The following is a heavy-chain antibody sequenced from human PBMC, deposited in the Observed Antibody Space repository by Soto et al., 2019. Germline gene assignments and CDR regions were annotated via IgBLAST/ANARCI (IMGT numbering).Heavy chain of an antibody. J-gene: IGHJ3*02. CDR3: ARTPLYIAVVGKGAFDI. V-gene: IGHV2-70*11. Sequence: SGPTLVKPTQTLTLTCTFSGFSLSTSGMCVSWIRQPPGKALEWLARIDWDDDKYYSTSLKTRLTISKDTSKNQVVLTMTNMDPVDTATYYCARTPLYIAVVGKGAFDIWGQGTMVTVSS. CDR1: GFSLSTSGMC. CDR2: IDWDDDK. D-gene: IGHD6-19*01.